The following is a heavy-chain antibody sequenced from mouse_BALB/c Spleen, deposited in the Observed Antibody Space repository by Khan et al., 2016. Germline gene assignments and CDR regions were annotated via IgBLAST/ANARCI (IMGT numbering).Heavy chain of an antibody. CDR1: GYSITSDYA. D-gene: IGHD3-3*01. CDR3: ASRAYMTFYAMDY. CDR2: ISYSGST. V-gene: IGHV3-2*02. J-gene: IGHJ4*01. Sequence: EVQLQESGPGLVKPSQSLSLTCTVTGYSITSDYAWNWIRQFPGNKLEWMGYISYSGSTSYNPSLKSRISITRDTSKNQFFLQLNSVTTEDTATYYCASRAYMTFYAMDYWGQVTSVTVSS.